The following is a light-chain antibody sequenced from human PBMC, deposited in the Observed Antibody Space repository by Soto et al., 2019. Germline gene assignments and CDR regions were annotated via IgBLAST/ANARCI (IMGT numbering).Light chain of an antibody. CDR2: WAS. J-gene: IGKJ1*01. CDR3: QQYYSIPRT. CDR1: QSVLYSSNNKNY. Sequence: DIVMTQSPDSLAVSLGERATINCKSSQSVLYSSNNKNYLAWYQQNPGQPPKLLIYWASTRESGVPDRFSGSGSGTDFTLTISSLQAEDVAVYHCQQYYSIPRTFGQGTKVEIK. V-gene: IGKV4-1*01.